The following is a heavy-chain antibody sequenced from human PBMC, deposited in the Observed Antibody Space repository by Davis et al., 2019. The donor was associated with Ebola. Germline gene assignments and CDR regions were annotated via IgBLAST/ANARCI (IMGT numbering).Heavy chain of an antibody. Sequence: GESLKISCKGSGYSFTNYWISWVRQMPGKGLEWMGRIDPSDSYTDYSPSFQGHVTISVDKSISAAYLQWSSLEASDTAMYYCARRTYGTKNYVFDSWGQGTLVTVSS. CDR2: IDPSDSYT. J-gene: IGHJ4*02. CDR1: GYSFTNYW. D-gene: IGHD1-7*01. V-gene: IGHV5-10-1*01. CDR3: ARRTYGTKNYVFDS.